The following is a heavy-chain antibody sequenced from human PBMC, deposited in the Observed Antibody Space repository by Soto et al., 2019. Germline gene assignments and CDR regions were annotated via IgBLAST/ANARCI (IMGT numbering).Heavy chain of an antibody. D-gene: IGHD5-12*01. CDR2: IIPIFGTA. V-gene: IGHV1-69*13. CDR3: ARESGFVDIVATRFYYYYGMDV. CDR1: GGTFSSYA. Sequence: PGPSVKVSCKASGGTFSSYAISWVRQAPGQGLEWMGGIIPIFGTANYAQKFQGRVTITADESTSTAYMELSSLRSEDTAVYYCARESGFVDIVATRFYYYYGMDVWGQGTTVTVSS. J-gene: IGHJ6*02.